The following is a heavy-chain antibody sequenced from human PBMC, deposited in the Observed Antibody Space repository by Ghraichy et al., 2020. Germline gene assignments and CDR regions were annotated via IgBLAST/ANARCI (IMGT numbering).Heavy chain of an antibody. D-gene: IGHD4-23*01. CDR2: ISGSADTT. CDR3: AWHSRWSDFDC. J-gene: IGHJ4*02. Sequence: GYLRLSCAASGFTFNNYAMSWVRQAPGKGLEWVSAISGSADTTYYANSVRGRFTISRDNSKNSVYLQMNSLRAEDTAVYYCAWHSRWSDFDCWGQGTLVTVSS. CDR1: GFTFNNYA. V-gene: IGHV3-23*01.